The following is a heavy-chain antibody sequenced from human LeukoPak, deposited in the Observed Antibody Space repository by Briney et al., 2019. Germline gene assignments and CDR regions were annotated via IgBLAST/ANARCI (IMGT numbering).Heavy chain of an antibody. V-gene: IGHV3-7*04. CDR2: IKQDGSEK. CDR1: GFTFSSYW. J-gene: IGHJ4*02. Sequence: GGFLRLSCAASGFTFSSYWMSWVRQAPGKGLEWVANIKQDGSEKYYVDSVKGRFTISRDNAKNSLYLQMNSLRAEDTAVYYCARVGQAVAVDFDYWGQGTLVTVSS. CDR3: ARVGQAVAVDFDY. D-gene: IGHD6-19*01.